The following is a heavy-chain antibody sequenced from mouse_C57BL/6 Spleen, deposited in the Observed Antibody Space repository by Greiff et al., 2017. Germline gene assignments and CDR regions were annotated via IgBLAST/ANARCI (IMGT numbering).Heavy chain of an antibody. CDR3: ASDYCYGSSDGWFAY. J-gene: IGHJ3*01. Sequence: VQLQQPGAELVMPGASVKLSCKASGYTFTNYWMHWVKQRPGQGLEWIGAIDPSDSYTNYNQKFKGKSTMTVDKSSSTAYMQLSSLTSEGSAVYYCASDYCYGSSDGWFAYWGQGTLVTVSA. D-gene: IGHD1-1*01. V-gene: IGHV1-69*01. CDR1: GYTFTNYW. CDR2: IDPSDSYT.